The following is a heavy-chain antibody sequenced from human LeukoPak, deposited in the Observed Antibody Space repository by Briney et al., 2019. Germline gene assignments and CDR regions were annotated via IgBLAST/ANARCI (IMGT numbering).Heavy chain of an antibody. CDR1: GFTFSSYA. Sequence: PGGSLRLSCAASGFTFSSYAMHWVRQAPGKGLEWVAVISYDGSNKYYADSVKGRFTISRDNSKNTLYLQMNSLRAEDTAVYYCASSDRLGPWGQGTLVTVSS. J-gene: IGHJ5*02. D-gene: IGHD3-9*01. CDR3: ASSDRLGP. CDR2: ISYDGSNK. V-gene: IGHV3-30-3*01.